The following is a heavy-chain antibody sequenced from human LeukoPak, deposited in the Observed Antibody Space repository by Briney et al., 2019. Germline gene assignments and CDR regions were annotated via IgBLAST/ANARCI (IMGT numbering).Heavy chain of an antibody. CDR3: ARDRTTVTTFDY. CDR1: GFTFSSYT. D-gene: IGHD4-17*01. V-gene: IGHV3-21*01. J-gene: IGHJ4*02. CDR2: ISSSSSYI. Sequence: PGGSLRLSCAASGFTFSSYTMNWVRQAPGKGLEWVSSISSSSSYIYYADSVKGRFTISRDNAKNSLYLQMNTLRAEDTAVYYCARDRTTVTTFDYWGQGTLVTASS.